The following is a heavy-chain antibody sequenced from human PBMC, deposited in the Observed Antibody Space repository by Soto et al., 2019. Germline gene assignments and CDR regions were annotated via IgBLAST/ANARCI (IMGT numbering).Heavy chain of an antibody. Sequence: PSETLSLTCTVSGGSISSSSYYWGWIRQPPGKGLEWIGSIYYSGSTYYNPSLKSRVTITVDTSKNQYSLKLSSVNAADMAVYYCSIHPVPYSNYRRGYYYYYYMDVWGKGTTVTVSS. CDR2: IYYSGST. J-gene: IGHJ6*03. CDR1: GGSISSSSYY. D-gene: IGHD4-4*01. CDR3: SIHPVPYSNYRRGYYYYYYMDV. V-gene: IGHV4-39*01.